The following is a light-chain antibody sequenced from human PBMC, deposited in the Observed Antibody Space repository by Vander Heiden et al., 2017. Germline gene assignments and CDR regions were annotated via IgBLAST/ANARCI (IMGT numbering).Light chain of an antibody. CDR1: QRVSSY. CDR3: QQLSNWPPWT. J-gene: IGKJ1*01. V-gene: IGKV3-11*01. CDR2: DAS. Sequence: EIVLTQSPPTLSLSPGERATLSCRASQRVSSYLAWYQQKPGQAPRLLIYDASNRAMGIPARFSGSWSGIDFTLTISILEPEAFTVYYCQQLSNWPPWTFGQGTKVEIK.